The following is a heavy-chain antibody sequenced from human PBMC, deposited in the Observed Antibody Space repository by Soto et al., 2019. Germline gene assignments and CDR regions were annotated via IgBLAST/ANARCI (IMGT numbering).Heavy chain of an antibody. J-gene: IGHJ3*02. V-gene: IGHV4-39*01. Sequence: PSETLSLTCPVSGGSISSSSYYWGWIRQPPGKGLEWIGSIYYSGSTYYNPSLKSRVTISVDTSKNQFSLKLSSVTAADTAVYYCATPGPLSYYYDSSGREDDAFDIWGQGTMVTVSS. CDR2: IYYSGST. CDR1: GGSISSSSYY. D-gene: IGHD3-22*01. CDR3: ATPGPLSYYYDSSGREDDAFDI.